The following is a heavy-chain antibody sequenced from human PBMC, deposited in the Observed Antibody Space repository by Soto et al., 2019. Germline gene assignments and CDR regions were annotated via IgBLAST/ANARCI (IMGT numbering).Heavy chain of an antibody. Sequence: QVQLMQSGAEVKKPGASVKVSCKASGDTFTDYYIHWVRQAPGQGLEWMGTVNPSGGHTTYAQHFLGRVTXPXXXSXRTLYMELTSLTSADTARYYCARGGHVVVVTAALDYWGEGTLVTVSS. CDR3: ARGGHVVVVTAALDY. D-gene: IGHD2-21*02. V-gene: IGHV1-46*01. CDR1: GDTFTDYY. J-gene: IGHJ4*02. CDR2: VNPSGGHT.